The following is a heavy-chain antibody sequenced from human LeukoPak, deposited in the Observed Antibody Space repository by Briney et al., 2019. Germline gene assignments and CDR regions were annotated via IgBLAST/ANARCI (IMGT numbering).Heavy chain of an antibody. J-gene: IGHJ4*02. CDR3: ARDVGPSRGCDY. V-gene: IGHV4-59*01. CDR2: IFYSGST. D-gene: IGHD3-10*01. CDR1: GGRISSYY. Sequence: PSETLSLTCTVSGGRISSYYWSWIRQPPGKGLEWIGYIFYSGSTNYNPSLKSRVTMSVDTSKNQFSLELSSVTAADTAVYYCARDVGPSRGCDYWGQGTLVTVSS.